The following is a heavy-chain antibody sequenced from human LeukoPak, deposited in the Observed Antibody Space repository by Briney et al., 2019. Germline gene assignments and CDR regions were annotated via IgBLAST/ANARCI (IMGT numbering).Heavy chain of an antibody. D-gene: IGHD3-10*01. CDR3: AKDGSGSFDYNWFDP. Sequence: GRSLRLSCAASGFTFDDYAMHWVRQAPGKGLEWVSGISWNSGSIGYADSAKGRFTISRDNAKNFLYLQMNSLRAEDTALYYCAKDGSGSFDYNWFDPWGQGTLVTVSS. CDR2: ISWNSGSI. V-gene: IGHV3-9*01. CDR1: GFTFDDYA. J-gene: IGHJ5*02.